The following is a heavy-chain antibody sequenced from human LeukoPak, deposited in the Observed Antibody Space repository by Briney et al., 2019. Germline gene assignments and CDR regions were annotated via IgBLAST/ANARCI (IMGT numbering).Heavy chain of an antibody. V-gene: IGHV1-69*13. J-gene: IGHJ6*03. CDR3: ARGAAMEIYYYYYMDV. CDR2: IIPIFGTA. Sequence: ASVKVSCKASGGTFSSYAISWVRQAPGQGLEWMGGIIPIFGTANYAQKFQGRVTITADESTSTAYMELSSLRSEDTAVYYCARGAAMEIYYYYYMDVWGKGTTVTISS. D-gene: IGHD5-18*01. CDR1: GGTFSSYA.